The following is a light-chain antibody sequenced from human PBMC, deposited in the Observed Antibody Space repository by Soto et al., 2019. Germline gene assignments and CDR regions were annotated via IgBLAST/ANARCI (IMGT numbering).Light chain of an antibody. CDR1: DIGDKR. Sequence: SYELTQAPSVSVAPGQTAWVTCGGDDIGDKRVHWYQQRPGQAPVLVVYNDRDRPSGIPERFSGSNSGIMATLTISRVEGGDEADYYCQVWDSSSLHVVFGGGTKLTVL. V-gene: IGLV3-21*02. CDR2: NDR. CDR3: QVWDSSSLHVV. J-gene: IGLJ2*01.